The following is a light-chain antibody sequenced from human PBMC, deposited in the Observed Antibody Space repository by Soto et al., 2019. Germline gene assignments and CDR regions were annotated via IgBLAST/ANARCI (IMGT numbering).Light chain of an antibody. CDR3: MQAKQLPPT. CDR1: QRLLHSSGKTY. V-gene: IGKV2D-29*01. Sequence: DIIMTQTPPSLSVTPGQPASLSCKSSQRLLHSSGKTYLYWYLQKPGQPPQLLIYDVSNRLSGVPDRFSGSGSETYFTLKISRVEAEDVGVYSCMQAKQLPPTFGQGTKVEVK. J-gene: IGKJ1*01. CDR2: DVS.